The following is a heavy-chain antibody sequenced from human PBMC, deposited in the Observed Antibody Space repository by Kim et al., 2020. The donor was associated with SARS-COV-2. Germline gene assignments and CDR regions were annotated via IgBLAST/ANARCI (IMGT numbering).Heavy chain of an antibody. CDR3: ARDAEDIVVVPAALDY. CDR2: ISPSGGTM. J-gene: IGHJ4*02. CDR1: GFTFSSYT. V-gene: IGHV3-48*02. Sequence: GGSLRLSCVASGFTFSSYTMNWVRQAPGKGLEWISDISPSGGTMFYADSVKGRFSISRDNAKNSLYLQINSLSDEDTAVYYWARDAEDIVVVPAALDYWGQGPHLPVS. D-gene: IGHD2-2*01.